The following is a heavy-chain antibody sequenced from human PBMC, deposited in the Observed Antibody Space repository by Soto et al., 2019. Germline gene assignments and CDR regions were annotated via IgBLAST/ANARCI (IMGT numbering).Heavy chain of an antibody. CDR1: GFTFSSFA. J-gene: IGHJ6*02. Sequence: EGSLRLSCAASGFTFSSFAMSWVRQAPGKGLEWVSGISGSGGATYYADYVKGRFTFSRDNSKNTMYLQMNSLRAEDTAVYYCARRRGTGISGGTYYGLDVWGQGTTVTVSS. CDR2: ISGSGGAT. CDR3: ARRRGTGISGGTYYGLDV. D-gene: IGHD1-20*01. V-gene: IGHV3-23*01.